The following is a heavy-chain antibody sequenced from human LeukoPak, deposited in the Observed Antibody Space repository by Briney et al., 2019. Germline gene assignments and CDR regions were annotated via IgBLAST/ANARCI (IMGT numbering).Heavy chain of an antibody. CDR3: ARFRWGDYYYYGVDV. CDR2: ISGSGGSI. J-gene: IGHJ6*02. V-gene: IGHV3-23*01. CDR1: GFTFSSYA. Sequence: GGSLRLSCSASGFTFSSYAMSWVRQAPGKGLEWVSVISGSGGSIYYADSVKGRFTISRDTSKNMVYLQLNSLRAEDTAIYFCARFRWGDYYYYGVDVWGQGTTVTVSS. D-gene: IGHD3-16*01.